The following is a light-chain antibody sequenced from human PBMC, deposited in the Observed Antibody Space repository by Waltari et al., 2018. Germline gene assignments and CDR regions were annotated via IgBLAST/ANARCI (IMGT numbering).Light chain of an antibody. J-gene: IGLJ3*02. CDR1: SGHSNYA. Sequence: QLLLTQSPSASASLGASVKLTCPVSSGHSNYAIAWHQQHPHQGPRYLMKVNSEGSHIKGDGIPDRFSGSSSGAERYLTISSLQSEDEADYYCQTGGFGIWVFGGGTKLTVL. CDR3: QTGGFGIWV. CDR2: VNSEGSH. V-gene: IGLV4-69*01.